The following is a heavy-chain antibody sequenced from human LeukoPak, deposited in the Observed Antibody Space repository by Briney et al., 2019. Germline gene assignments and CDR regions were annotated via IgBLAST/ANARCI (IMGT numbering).Heavy chain of an antibody. CDR1: GFTFSSYA. V-gene: IGHV3-23*01. CDR3: AELGITMIGGV. J-gene: IGHJ6*04. CDR2: ISGSGGST. Sequence: GGSLRLSCAASGFTFSSYAMNWVRQAPGKGLEWVSSISGSGGSTYYADSVKGRFTISRDNSKSTLYLQMNSLRAEDTAVYYCAELGITMIGGVWGKGTTVTISS. D-gene: IGHD3-10*02.